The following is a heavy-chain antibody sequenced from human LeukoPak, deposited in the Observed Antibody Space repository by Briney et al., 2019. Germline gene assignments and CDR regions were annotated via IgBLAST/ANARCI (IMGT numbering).Heavy chain of an antibody. CDR1: GGSISSGSYY. CDR3: AREGNYGQYYYYYYMDV. CDR2: IYTSGST. V-gene: IGHV4-61*02. Sequence: SQTLSLTCTVSGGSISSGSYYWSWIRQPAGKGLEWIGRIYTSGSTNYNPSLKSRVTISVDTSKNQFSLKLSSVTAADTAVYYCAREGNYGQYYYYYYMDVWGKGTTVTISS. D-gene: IGHD3-10*01. J-gene: IGHJ6*03.